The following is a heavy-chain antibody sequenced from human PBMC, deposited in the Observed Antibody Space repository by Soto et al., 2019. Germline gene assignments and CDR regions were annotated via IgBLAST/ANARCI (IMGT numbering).Heavy chain of an antibody. D-gene: IGHD2-2*01. J-gene: IGHJ4*02. V-gene: IGHV1-69*08. Sequence: QVQLVQSGAEVKKPGSSVKVSCKASGGTFSSYTISWVRQAPGQGLEWMGRIIPILGIANYAQKFQGRVTITADKSTRTAYMELSSLRSEDTAVYYCARDTIVVVPAAMDHWGQGTLVTVSS. CDR3: ARDTIVVVPAAMDH. CDR2: IIPILGIA. CDR1: GGTFSSYT.